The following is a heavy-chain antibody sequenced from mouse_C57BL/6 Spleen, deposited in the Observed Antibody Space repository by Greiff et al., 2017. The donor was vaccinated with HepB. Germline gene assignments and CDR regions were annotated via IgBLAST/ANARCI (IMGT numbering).Heavy chain of an antibody. Sequence: EVQVVESGGGLVKPGGSLKLSCAASGFTFSDYGMHWVRQAPEKGLEWVAYISTSSCTIYYADTVKGRFTISRDNAKNTLFLQMTSLTSEDTAMYYCERSGDGYYVDYWGQGTTLTVSS. CDR1: GFTFSDYG. CDR2: ISTSSCTI. D-gene: IGHD2-3*01. CDR3: ERSGDGYYVDY. V-gene: IGHV5-17*01. J-gene: IGHJ2*01.